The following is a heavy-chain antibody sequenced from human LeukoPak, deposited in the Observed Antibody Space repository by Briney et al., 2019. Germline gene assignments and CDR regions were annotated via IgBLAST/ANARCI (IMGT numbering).Heavy chain of an antibody. J-gene: IGHJ6*03. CDR3: ARQGPAGPPYYYYMDV. V-gene: IGHV4-38-2*01. Sequence: SETLSLTCAVSGYSISSGYYWGWIRQPPGKGLEWIGEINHSGSTNYNPSLKSRVTISVDTSKNQFSLKLSSVTAADTAVYYCARQGPAGPPYYYYMDVWGKGTTVTVSS. CDR1: GYSISSGYY. CDR2: INHSGST.